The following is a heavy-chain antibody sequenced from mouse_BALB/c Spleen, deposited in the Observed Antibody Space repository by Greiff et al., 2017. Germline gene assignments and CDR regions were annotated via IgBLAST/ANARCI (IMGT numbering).Heavy chain of an antibody. CDR3: AREFYYGDAMDY. D-gene: IGHD1-1*01. Sequence: VKLQQSGAELTRPGASVKLSCKASGYTFTSYWMQWVKQRPGQGLEWIGAIYPGDGDTRYTQKFKGKATLTADKSSSTAYMQLSSLASEDSAVYYCAREFYYGDAMDYWGQGTSVTVSS. CDR1: GYTFTSYW. CDR2: IYPGDGDT. J-gene: IGHJ4*01. V-gene: IGHV1-87*01.